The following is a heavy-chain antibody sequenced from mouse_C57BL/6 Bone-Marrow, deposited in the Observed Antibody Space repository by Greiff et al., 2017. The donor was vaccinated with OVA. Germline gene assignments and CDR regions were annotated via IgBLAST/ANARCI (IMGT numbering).Heavy chain of an antibody. V-gene: IGHV1-55*01. Sequence: VQLQQSGAELVKPGASVKMSCKASGYTFTSYWITWVKQRPGQGLEWIGDIYPGSGSTNYNEKFKSKATLTVDTSSSTAYMQLSSLTSEDSAVYYCARESTVVNYFDYWGQGTTLTVSS. J-gene: IGHJ2*01. CDR1: GYTFTSYW. D-gene: IGHD1-1*01. CDR3: ARESTVVNYFDY. CDR2: IYPGSGST.